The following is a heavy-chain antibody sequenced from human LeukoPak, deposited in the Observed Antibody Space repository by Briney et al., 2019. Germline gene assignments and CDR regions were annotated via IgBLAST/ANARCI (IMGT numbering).Heavy chain of an antibody. CDR1: GGSISSGGYC. CDR3: ARGANIVVVPAATGMDV. D-gene: IGHD2-2*01. Sequence: SETLSLTCTVSGGSISSGGYCWSWIRQHPGKDLEWIGYIYYSGSTYYNPSLKSRVTISVDTSKNQFSLKLSSVTAADTAVYYCARGANIVVVPAATGMDVWGQGTTVTVSS. J-gene: IGHJ6*02. CDR2: IYYSGST. V-gene: IGHV4-31*03.